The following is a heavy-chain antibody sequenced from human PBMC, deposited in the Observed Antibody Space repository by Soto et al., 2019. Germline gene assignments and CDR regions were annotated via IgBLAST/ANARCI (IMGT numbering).Heavy chain of an antibody. D-gene: IGHD5-12*01. Sequence: GGSLRLSCAASGFTFSSYGMHWVRQAPGKGLEWVAVISYDGSNKYYADSVKGRFTISRDNSKNTLYLQMNSLRAEDTAVYYCARDRGYNYPLYFDYWGQGTLVTVSS. V-gene: IGHV3-30*03. CDR2: ISYDGSNK. J-gene: IGHJ4*02. CDR1: GFTFSSYG. CDR3: ARDRGYNYPLYFDY.